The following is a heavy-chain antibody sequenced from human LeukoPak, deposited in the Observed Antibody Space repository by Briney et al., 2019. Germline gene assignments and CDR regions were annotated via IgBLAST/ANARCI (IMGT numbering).Heavy chain of an antibody. CDR3: ARGGYYDSXGXXAFDI. CDR1: GFTFSDYY. J-gene: IGHJ3*02. Sequence: GGSLRLSCAASGFTFSDYYMSWIRQAPGKGLEWVSYISSSGSTIYYADSVKGRFTISRDNAKNSLYLQMNSLRAEDTAVYYCARGGYYDSXGXXAFDIWGQXTMVTVSS. D-gene: IGHD3-22*01. CDR2: ISSSGSTI. V-gene: IGHV3-11*01.